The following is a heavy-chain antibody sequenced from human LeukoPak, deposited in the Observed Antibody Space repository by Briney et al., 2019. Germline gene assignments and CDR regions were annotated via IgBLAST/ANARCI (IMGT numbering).Heavy chain of an antibody. V-gene: IGHV3-23*01. Sequence: GGSLRLSCAASGFTFSSYAMTWVRQPPGKGLEGVSSITGSTGSTYYADSVKGRFTISRDNSKNTLYLQMNSLRAEDTAVYYCAKRYSGRSGLYNFDYWGQGTLVTVSS. J-gene: IGHJ4*02. CDR1: GFTFSSYA. CDR3: AKRYSGRSGLYNFDY. CDR2: ITGSTGST. D-gene: IGHD1-26*01.